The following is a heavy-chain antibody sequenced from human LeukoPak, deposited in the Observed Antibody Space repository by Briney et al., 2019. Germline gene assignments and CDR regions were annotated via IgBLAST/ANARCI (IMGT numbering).Heavy chain of an antibody. V-gene: IGHV4-4*09. CDR1: GGSITDHF. CDR2: IYGSP. D-gene: IGHD3-10*01. CDR3: ARRFRTSASGILHHDAYDI. J-gene: IGHJ3*02. Sequence: SETLSLTCTVSGGSITDHFWGWIRHTPGMGLEWIGHIYGSPTYNPSLKCRVTISDDTSENQIFLQMTSVTAADTAIYYCARRFRTSASGILHHDAYDIWGPGTEVIVSS.